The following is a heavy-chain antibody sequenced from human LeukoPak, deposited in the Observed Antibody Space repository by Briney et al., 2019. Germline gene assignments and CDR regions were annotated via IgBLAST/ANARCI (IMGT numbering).Heavy chain of an antibody. CDR1: GGSFSGYY. CDR3: ARGRNRTTMVRGVIIPYYFDY. CDR2: INHSGST. J-gene: IGHJ4*02. V-gene: IGHV4-34*01. Sequence: SETLSLTCAVYGGSFSGYYWSWIRQPPGKGLEWIGEINHSGSTNYNPSLKSRVTISVDTSKNQFSLKLSSVTAADTAVYYCARGRNRTTMVRGVIIPYYFDYWGQGTLVTVSS. D-gene: IGHD3-10*01.